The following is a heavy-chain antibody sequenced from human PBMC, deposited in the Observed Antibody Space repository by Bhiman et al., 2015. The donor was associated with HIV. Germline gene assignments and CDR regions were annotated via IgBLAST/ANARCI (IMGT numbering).Heavy chain of an antibody. J-gene: IGHJ4*02. V-gene: IGHV3-30*04. CDR2: ISYDGRKK. Sequence: VQLVESGGDLVQPAGSLRLSCAASGFTFSSSPMHWVRQAPGKGLEWVTVISYDGRKKYYADSVKGRFSISRDNSKNTLYLQMDSLRAEDTAVYYCARDFRLTMVRGVMRDWGQGSLVTVSS. CDR1: GFTFSSSP. D-gene: IGHD3-10*01. CDR3: ARDFRLTMVRGVMRD.